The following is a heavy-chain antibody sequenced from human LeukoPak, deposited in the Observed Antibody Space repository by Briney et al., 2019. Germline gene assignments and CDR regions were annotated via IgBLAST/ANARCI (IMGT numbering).Heavy chain of an antibody. CDR1: GFTFSGYS. D-gene: IGHD6-6*01. V-gene: IGHV3-21*01. CDR2: IRSSSSYI. CDR3: ARAEYSRSSGPPGPSYYYYGMDV. J-gene: IGHJ6*02. Sequence: GGSLRLSCAASGFTFSGYSRDWVRQAPGKGLGWVSSIRSSSSYIYYADSVKGRFTISRDNAKNSLYLQMNSLRAEATAVYYCARAEYSRSSGPPGPSYYYYGMDVWGQGTTVTVSS.